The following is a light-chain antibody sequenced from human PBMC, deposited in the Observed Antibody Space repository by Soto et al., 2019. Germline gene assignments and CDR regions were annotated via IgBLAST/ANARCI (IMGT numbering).Light chain of an antibody. Sequence: QSALTQPASVSGSPGQSITISFTGTSSDVGGYNYVSWYQQHPVKAPKLMIYDVSNRPSGVSNRFSDSKSGNTASLTISGLQAEDEADYYCSSYTSNSTRVFGTGTKLTVL. CDR3: SSYTSNSTRV. CDR1: SSDVGGYNY. CDR2: DVS. J-gene: IGLJ1*01. V-gene: IGLV2-14*01.